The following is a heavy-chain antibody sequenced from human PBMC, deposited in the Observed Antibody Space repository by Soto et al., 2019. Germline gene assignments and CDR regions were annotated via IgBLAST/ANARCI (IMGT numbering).Heavy chain of an antibody. J-gene: IGHJ3*02. D-gene: IGHD6-6*01. CDR3: ARARSDSSRDYSFDI. CDR2: IYRACST. V-gene: IGHV3-53*01. CDR1: GFNVSNTC. Sequence: QSGGSLRLSCADSGFNVSNTCVRWVRQAPGKGLEWVSVIYRACSTFYAASVKGRCTVSRDDDKKTESHQMNSLRTDNTAVYYWARARSDSSRDYSFDIWGQGTMVTVSS.